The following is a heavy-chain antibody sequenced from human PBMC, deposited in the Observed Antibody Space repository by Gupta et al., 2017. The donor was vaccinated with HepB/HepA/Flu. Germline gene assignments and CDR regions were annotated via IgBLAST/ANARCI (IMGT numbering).Heavy chain of an antibody. Sequence: QVQLVQSGAEVKKPGASVNVSCATSGYILINYYIHWVRQAPGQGLEWMGMIDHSGGTRTYAQMYQDRISLNSETAKSRLSMELRRMTEEETALYCWTRALGKWGPFGHWGQGRLVTVSS. J-gene: IGHJ4*02. D-gene: IGHD7-27*01. CDR1: GYILINYY. CDR2: IDHSGGTR. V-gene: IGHV1-46*01. CDR3: TRALGKWGPFGH.